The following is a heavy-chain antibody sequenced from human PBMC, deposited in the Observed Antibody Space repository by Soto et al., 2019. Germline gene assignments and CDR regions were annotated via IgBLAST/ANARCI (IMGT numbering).Heavy chain of an antibody. CDR3: AKSVRYYDFWSGYLNDRYYYYGMDV. Sequence: PGGSLRLSCAASGFTFSSYGMHWVRQAPGKGLEWVAVISYDGSNKYYADSVKGRFTISRDNSKNTLYLQMNSLRAEDTAVYYCAKSVRYYDFWSGYLNDRYYYYGMDVWGQGTTVTVSS. V-gene: IGHV3-30*18. CDR2: ISYDGSNK. J-gene: IGHJ6*02. CDR1: GFTFSSYG. D-gene: IGHD3-3*01.